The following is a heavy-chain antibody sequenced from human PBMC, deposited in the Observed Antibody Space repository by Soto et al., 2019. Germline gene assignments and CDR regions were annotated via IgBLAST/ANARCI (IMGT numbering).Heavy chain of an antibody. CDR3: ARYCGGDCYGYYFDY. CDR1: GGSFSGYY. D-gene: IGHD2-21*02. J-gene: IGHJ4*02. CDR2: INHSGST. Sequence: NPSETLSLTCAVYGGSFSGYYWSWIRQPPGKGLEWIGEINHSGSTNYNPSLKSRVTISVDTSKNQFSLKLSSVTAADTAAYYCARYCGGDCYGYYFDYWGQGTLVTVSS. V-gene: IGHV4-34*01.